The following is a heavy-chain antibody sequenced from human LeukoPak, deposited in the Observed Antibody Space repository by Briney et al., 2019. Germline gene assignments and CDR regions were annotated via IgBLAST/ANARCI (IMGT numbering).Heavy chain of an antibody. D-gene: IGHD2-15*01. CDR3: AKDVADCSGGSCYYFSWDY. V-gene: IGHV3-23*01. Sequence: GGSLRLSCAASGFTFSSYAMSWVRQAPGKGLEWVSAISGSGSSTYYADSVKGRFTISRDNSKNTLYLQMNSLRAEDTAVYYCAKDVADCSGGSCYYFSWDYWGQGTLVTVSS. CDR2: ISGSGSST. J-gene: IGHJ4*02. CDR1: GFTFSSYA.